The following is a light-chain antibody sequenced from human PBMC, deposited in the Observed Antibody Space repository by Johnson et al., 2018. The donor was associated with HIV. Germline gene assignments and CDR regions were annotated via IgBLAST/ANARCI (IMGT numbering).Light chain of an antibody. CDR1: SSNIGNNY. CDR3: GTLDSSLSARV. CDR2: EDT. V-gene: IGLV1-51*02. J-gene: IGLJ1*01. Sequence: QSVLTQPPSVSAAPGQKVTISCSGSSSNIGNNYVSWYQQVPGTAPKLLIYEDTKRPSGIPDRFSGSKSGTSATLGITGLQTGDEADYYCGTLDSSLSARVFGTGTKVTVL.